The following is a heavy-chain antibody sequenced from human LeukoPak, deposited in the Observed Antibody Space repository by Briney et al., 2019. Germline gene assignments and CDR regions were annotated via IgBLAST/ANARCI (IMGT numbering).Heavy chain of an antibody. CDR2: IKSDGSSP. CDR1: GFTFSNYW. CDR3: AKSDWFDP. V-gene: IGHV3-74*01. Sequence: PGESLRLSCATSGFTFSNYWMSWLRQAPGKGLMWVPRIKSDGSSPTYAESVKGRFTISRDNARKTLYLQMNSLRVDDTAVYYCAKSDWFDPWGRGTLVTVSS. J-gene: IGHJ5*02.